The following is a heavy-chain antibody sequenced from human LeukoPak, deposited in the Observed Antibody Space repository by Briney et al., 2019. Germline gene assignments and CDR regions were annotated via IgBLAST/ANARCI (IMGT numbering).Heavy chain of an antibody. J-gene: IGHJ4*02. V-gene: IGHV3-23*01. Sequence: GGSLRLSCAASGFTFSSYAMSWVRQAPGKGLEWVSGVSGSGGSTYYADSVKGRFTISRDNAKNSLYLQMDSLRAEDTAVYYCARPRRGYCSSISCYLDYWGQGTLVTVSS. D-gene: IGHD2-2*01. CDR3: ARPRRGYCSSISCYLDY. CDR2: VSGSGGST. CDR1: GFTFSSYA.